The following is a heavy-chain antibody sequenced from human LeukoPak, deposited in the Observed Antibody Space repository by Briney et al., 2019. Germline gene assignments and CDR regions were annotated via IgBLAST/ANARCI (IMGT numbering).Heavy chain of an antibody. CDR1: GGSISSYY. CDR3: ARTHGIVPGYFDL. Sequence: SETLSLTCTVSGGSISSYYWSWIRQPPGKGLEWIGYIYYSGSTNYNPSLKSRVTISVDTSKNQFSLKLSSVTAADTAVYYCARTHGIVPGYFDLWGRGTLVTVSS. D-gene: IGHD3-22*01. V-gene: IGHV4-59*01. J-gene: IGHJ2*01. CDR2: IYYSGST.